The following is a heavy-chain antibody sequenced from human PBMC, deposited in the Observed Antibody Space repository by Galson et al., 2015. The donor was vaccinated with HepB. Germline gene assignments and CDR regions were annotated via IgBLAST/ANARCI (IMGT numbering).Heavy chain of an antibody. J-gene: IGHJ4*02. Sequence: SLRLSCATSGFTFSAHAMHWVRQAPGKGLEWVTITSYDGIYKYYADSVRGRFTISRDNSKNTLSLQMNSLRADDTAVYYCAKDIGSGSWTRSVFDYWFQGILFTVSS. V-gene: IGHV3-30*18. CDR1: GFTFSAHA. CDR2: TSYDGIYK. D-gene: IGHD3-10*01. CDR3: AKDIGSGSWTRSVFDY.